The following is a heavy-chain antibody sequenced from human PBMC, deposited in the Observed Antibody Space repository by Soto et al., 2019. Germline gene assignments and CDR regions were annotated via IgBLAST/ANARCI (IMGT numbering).Heavy chain of an antibody. J-gene: IGHJ4*02. CDR3: ARDLGYSYGEPLDY. V-gene: IGHV3-33*01. Sequence: QVQLVESGGGVVQPGRSLRLSCAASGFTFSSYGMHWVRQAPGKGLEWVAVIWYDGSNKYYADSVKGRFTISRDNSKNTLYLQMKSLRAEDTAVYYCARDLGYSYGEPLDYWGQGTLVTVSS. CDR1: GFTFSSYG. D-gene: IGHD5-18*01. CDR2: IWYDGSNK.